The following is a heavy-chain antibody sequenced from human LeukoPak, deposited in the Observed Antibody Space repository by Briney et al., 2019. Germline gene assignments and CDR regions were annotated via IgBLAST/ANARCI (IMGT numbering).Heavy chain of an antibody. D-gene: IGHD3-22*01. CDR3: ARHRYYDSSGYFSYYYGMDV. CDR2: IYYGGST. V-gene: IGHV4-59*08. Sequence: SETLSLTCTVSGGSISSYYWSWIRQPPGKGLEWIGYIYYGGSTNYNPSLKSRVTISVDTSKNQFSLKLSSVTAADTAVYYCARHRYYDSSGYFSYYYGMDVWGQGTTVTVS. J-gene: IGHJ6*02. CDR1: GGSISSYY.